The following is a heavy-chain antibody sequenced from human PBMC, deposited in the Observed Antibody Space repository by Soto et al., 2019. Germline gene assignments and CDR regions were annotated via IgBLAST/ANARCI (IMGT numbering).Heavy chain of an antibody. J-gene: IGHJ2*01. V-gene: IGHV1-46*04. D-gene: IGHD6-19*01. CDR1: GYTFTNYY. CDR2: INPSGGST. Sequence: QVQLVQSGAEVKKPGASVKVSCKASGYTFTNYYMHWMRQAPGQGLEWMGIINPSGGSTNYAQKLQGRVTMTRDTSTSTVYLELSSLRSEDTAVYYCARDLSSYSSGWYDLWGRGTLVTVSS. CDR3: ARDLSSYSSGWYDL.